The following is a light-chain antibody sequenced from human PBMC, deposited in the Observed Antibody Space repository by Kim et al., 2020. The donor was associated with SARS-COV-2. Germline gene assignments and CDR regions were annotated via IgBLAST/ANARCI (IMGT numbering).Light chain of an antibody. CDR2: DAS. V-gene: IGKV1-5*01. CDR1: QTLSGR. J-gene: IGKJ1*01. CDR3: QHRKT. Sequence: ATLSASVGDRVTITCRASQTLSGRLAWYQQKPGKAPKLLIFDASTLESGVPSRCRGSGSGTDFILTISSLQPDDSATYYCQHRKTFGQGTKVDIK.